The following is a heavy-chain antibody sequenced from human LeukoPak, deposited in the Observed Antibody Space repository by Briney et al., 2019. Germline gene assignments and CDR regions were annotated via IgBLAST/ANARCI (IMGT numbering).Heavy chain of an antibody. J-gene: IGHJ4*02. CDR2: ISYDGSIK. V-gene: IGHV3-30*18. CDR1: GFTFSNYG. Sequence: PGGSLRLSCAASGFTFSNYGMHWVRQAPGKGLEWVAVISYDGSIKYYADSVKGRFTISRDNSKSTLYLQMNSLRAEDTAVYCCAKALAWGAVADPFDYWGQGTLVTVSS. D-gene: IGHD6-19*01. CDR3: AKALAWGAVADPFDY.